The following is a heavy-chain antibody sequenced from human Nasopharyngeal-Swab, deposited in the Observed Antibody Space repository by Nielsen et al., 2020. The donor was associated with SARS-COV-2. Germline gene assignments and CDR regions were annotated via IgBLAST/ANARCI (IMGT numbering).Heavy chain of an antibody. CDR1: GGSISSYY. Sequence: GSLRLSYTVSGGSISSYYWSWIRQPPGKGLEWIGYIYYSGSTNYNPSLKSRVTISVDTSKNQFSLKLSSVTAADTAIYYCARDGRSSWYFDLWGRGTLVTVSS. V-gene: IGHV4-59*01. CDR2: IYYSGST. J-gene: IGHJ2*01. CDR3: ARDGRSSWYFDL.